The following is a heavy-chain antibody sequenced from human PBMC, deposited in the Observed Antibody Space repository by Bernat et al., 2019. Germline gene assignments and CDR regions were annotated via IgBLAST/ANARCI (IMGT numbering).Heavy chain of an antibody. V-gene: IGHV4-39*01. D-gene: IGHD6-13*01. CDR1: GCSISSSSYY. CDR3: ARHRFSSSHSPLDY. J-gene: IGHJ4*01. CDR2: IYYSGNT. Sequence: QLQLQESGPGLVKPSETLSLTCTVSGCSISSSSYYWGWIRQPPGKGLEWIGTIYYSGNTYYNPSLKSRVTISVDTSKNQFSLTLSSVTAADTAVYYCARHRFSSSHSPLDYWGQGTLVTVSS.